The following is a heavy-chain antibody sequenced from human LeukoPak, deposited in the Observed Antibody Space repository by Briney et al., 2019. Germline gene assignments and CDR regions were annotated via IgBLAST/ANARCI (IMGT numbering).Heavy chain of an antibody. CDR1: GGSISSGGYS. CDR3: ARESLVRGVIGGP. Sequence: PSETLSLTCVVSGGSISSGGYSWNWIRQPPGKGLEWIGYIYNSGTTSYNPSLKSRVTMSVDTSKNQFSLKLSSVTAADTAVYYCARESLVRGVIGGPWGQGTLVTVSS. V-gene: IGHV4-30-4*07. CDR2: IYNSGTT. J-gene: IGHJ5*02. D-gene: IGHD3-10*01.